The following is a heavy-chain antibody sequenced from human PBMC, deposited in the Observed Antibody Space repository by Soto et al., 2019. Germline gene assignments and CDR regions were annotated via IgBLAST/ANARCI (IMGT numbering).Heavy chain of an antibody. CDR1: GFTFDEFS. D-gene: IGHD3-22*01. J-gene: IGHJ4*02. V-gene: IGHV3-49*03. CDR2: IRTKGHGATA. CDR3: TRDCNDYYETSCLRCY. Sequence: GGSLPLSCTGSGFTFDEFSFNWFRQAPGKGLEWVAFIRTKGHGATAEYAASVRDRFTVSRDDSQSIAYLHMTSLEIEDTATYFCTRDCNDYYETSCLRCYWGQGSLVTGAS.